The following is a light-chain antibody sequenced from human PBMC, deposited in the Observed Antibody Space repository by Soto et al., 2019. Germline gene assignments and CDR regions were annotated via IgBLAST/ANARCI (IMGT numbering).Light chain of an antibody. CDR1: TGPVTNGHF. CDR3: LLSYTGRLYV. CDR2: DTD. Sequence: QAVVTQEPSLTVSPGGTVTLICGSSTGPVTNGHFPYWFQQKPGQAPRPLIYDTDTKHSWTPARFSGSLLGDKAALTLSGAQPEDEADYYCLLSYTGRLYVFGPGTKLTVL. V-gene: IGLV7-46*01. J-gene: IGLJ1*01.